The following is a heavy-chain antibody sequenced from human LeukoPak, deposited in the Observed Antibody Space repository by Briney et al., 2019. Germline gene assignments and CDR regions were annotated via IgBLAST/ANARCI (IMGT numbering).Heavy chain of an antibody. CDR2: IYYSGST. J-gene: IGHJ4*02. D-gene: IGHD6-19*01. CDR1: GGSISSYY. CDR3: ARGRAPIAVAALFDY. V-gene: IGHV4-59*01. Sequence: SETLSLTCTVSGGSISSYYWSWIRQPPGKGLEWIGYIYYSGSTNYNPSLKSRVTISVDTSKNQFSLKLSSVTAADTAVYYCARGRAPIAVAALFDYWGQGTLVTVSS.